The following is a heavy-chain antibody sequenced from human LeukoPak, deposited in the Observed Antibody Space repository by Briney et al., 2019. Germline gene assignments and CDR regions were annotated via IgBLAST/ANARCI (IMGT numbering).Heavy chain of an antibody. CDR2: IYTSGST. Sequence: SQTLSLTCTVSGDSISSGSYDWGWVRQPAGKGLEWIGRIYTSGSTNYNPSRKSRVTISVDTSKNQFSLKLSSVTAADTAVYYCARSCSSTSCFNWFDPWGQGTLVTVSS. J-gene: IGHJ5*02. CDR1: GDSISSGSYD. D-gene: IGHD2-2*01. V-gene: IGHV4-61*02. CDR3: ARSCSSTSCFNWFDP.